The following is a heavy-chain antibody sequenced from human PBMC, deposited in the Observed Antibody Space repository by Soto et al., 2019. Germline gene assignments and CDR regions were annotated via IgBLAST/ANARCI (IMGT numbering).Heavy chain of an antibody. D-gene: IGHD6-19*01. J-gene: IGHJ4*02. CDR3: AREEGIAVAGHFDY. V-gene: IGHV4-59*01. Sequence: KPSETLSLTCTVSGGSISSYYWSWIRQPPGKGLEWIGYIYYSGSTNYNPSLKSRVTISVDTSKNQFSLKLSSVTAADTAVYYCAREEGIAVAGHFDYWGQGTLVTVSS. CDR2: IYYSGST. CDR1: GGSISSYY.